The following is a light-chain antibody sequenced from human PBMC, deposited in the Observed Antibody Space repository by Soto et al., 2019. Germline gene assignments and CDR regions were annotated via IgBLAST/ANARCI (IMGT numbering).Light chain of an antibody. CDR3: SSYTSSSTPCV. CDR2: EVS. J-gene: IGLJ1*01. Sequence: QSALTQPASVSGSPGQSITISCTGTSSDVGVYNYVSWYQQHPGKAPKLMIYEVSNRPSGVSNRFSGSKSGNTASLTISGLQAEDEADYYCSSYTSSSTPCVFGTGTKVTV. V-gene: IGLV2-14*01. CDR1: SSDVGVYNY.